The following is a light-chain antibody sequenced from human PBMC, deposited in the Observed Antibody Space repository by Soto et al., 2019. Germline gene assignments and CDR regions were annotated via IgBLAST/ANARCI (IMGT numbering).Light chain of an antibody. CDR3: QQSYSNPLT. Sequence: DIQVTQSPSSLSASVGDRVTLSCLASRIINTYLNWYQQKPGQAPTLLIYSASILQSGVPSRFTGSGSGTDFFLTISSLQPEDFAVYYCQQSYSNPLTFGGGTRVQIK. V-gene: IGKV1-39*01. CDR1: RIINTY. CDR2: SAS. J-gene: IGKJ4*01.